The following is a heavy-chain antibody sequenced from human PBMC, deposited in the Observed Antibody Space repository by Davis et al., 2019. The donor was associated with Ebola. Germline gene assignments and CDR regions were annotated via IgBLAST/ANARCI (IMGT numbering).Heavy chain of an antibody. Sequence: ASVKVSCKTSGYTFTTYGITWVRQAPGQGLEWMGTINTSDGFTSYAQEFQGRVTMTRDTSTSTVYMDLRSLRSEDTAVYYCGKGKLEELDYWGQGTLVTVSS. J-gene: IGHJ4*02. CDR1: GYTFTTYG. V-gene: IGHV1-46*01. D-gene: IGHD1/OR15-1a*01. CDR3: GKGKLEELDY. CDR2: INTSDGFT.